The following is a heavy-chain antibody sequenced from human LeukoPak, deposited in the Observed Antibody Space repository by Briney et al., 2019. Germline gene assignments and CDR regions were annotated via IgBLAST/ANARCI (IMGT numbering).Heavy chain of an antibody. CDR1: GFTFDDYA. CDR2: ISGDGGST. Sequence: GGSLRLSCAASGFTFDDYAMHWVRQAPGKGLEWVSLISGDGGSTYYADSAKGRFTISRDNSKNSLYLQMNSLRTEDTALCYCAKAAIVVVPRDAFDIWGQGTMVTVSS. CDR3: AKAAIVVVPRDAFDI. V-gene: IGHV3-43*02. D-gene: IGHD3-22*01. J-gene: IGHJ3*02.